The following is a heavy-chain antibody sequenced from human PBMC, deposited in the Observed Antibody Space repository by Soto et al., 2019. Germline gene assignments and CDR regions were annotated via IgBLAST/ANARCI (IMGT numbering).Heavy chain of an antibody. V-gene: IGHV4-34*01. CDR3: ARGPGLLWFGES. CDR2: INHSGST. D-gene: IGHD3-10*01. Sequence: QVQLQQWGAGLLKPSETLSLTCAVYGGSFSGYYWSWIRQLPGKGLECIGEINHSGSTNYNPSFKRRVTISVDTSKNHFSLKLSSVTAANTAVYYCARGPGLLWFGESWGQGTLVTGSS. J-gene: IGHJ5*02. CDR1: GGSFSGYY.